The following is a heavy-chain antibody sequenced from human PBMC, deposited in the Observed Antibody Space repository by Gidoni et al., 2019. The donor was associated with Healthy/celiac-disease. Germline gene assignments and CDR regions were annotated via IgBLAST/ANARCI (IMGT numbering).Heavy chain of an antibody. V-gene: IGHV3-64*01. CDR1: GFTFSSYA. Sequence: EVQLVESGGGLVQPGGSLRLSCAASGFTFSSYAMHWVRQAPGKGLEYVSAISSNGGSTYYANSVKGRFTISRDNSKNTLYLQMGSLRAEDMAVYYCARVSSSGYDYWGQGTLVTVSS. D-gene: IGHD6-13*01. J-gene: IGHJ4*02. CDR3: ARVSSSGYDY. CDR2: ISSNGGST.